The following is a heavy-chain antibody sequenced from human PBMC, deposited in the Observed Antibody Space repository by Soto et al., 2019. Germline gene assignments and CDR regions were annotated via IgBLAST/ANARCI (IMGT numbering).Heavy chain of an antibody. CDR1: GFTFSSYA. CDR3: ARDLGLRYFDWWPSGAFDI. V-gene: IGHV3-23*01. CDR2: ISGSGGST. Sequence: GGSLRLSCAASGFTFSSYAMSWVRQAPGRGLEWVSAISGSGGSTYYADSVKGRFTISRDNAKNTLYLQMNSLRAEDTAVYYCARDLGLRYFDWWPSGAFDIWGQGTMVTVSS. J-gene: IGHJ3*02. D-gene: IGHD3-9*01.